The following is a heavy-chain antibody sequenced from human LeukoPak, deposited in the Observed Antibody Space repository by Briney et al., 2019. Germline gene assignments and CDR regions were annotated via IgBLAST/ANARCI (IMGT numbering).Heavy chain of an antibody. V-gene: IGHV4-39*07. D-gene: IGHD1-26*01. J-gene: IGHJ4*02. CDR1: GGSISSSSYY. CDR2: IYYSGST. Sequence: SETLSLTCTVSGGSISSSSYYWGWIRQPPGKGLEWIGSIYYSGSTYYNPSLKSRVTISVDTSKNQFSLKLSSVTAADTAVYYCARDPWEPNDYWGQGTLVTVSS. CDR3: ARDPWEPNDY.